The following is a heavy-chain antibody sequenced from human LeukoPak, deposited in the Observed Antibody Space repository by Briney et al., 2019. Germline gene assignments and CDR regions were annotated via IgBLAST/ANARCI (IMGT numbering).Heavy chain of an antibody. CDR1: GFTFSSYE. D-gene: IGHD3-10*01. CDR3: ARGIRITIGVGWFDH. V-gene: IGHV3-48*03. CDR2: ISSSGGTM. Sequence: PGGSLRLSCAAPGFTFSSYEMNWVRQAPGKGLEWVSYISSSGGTMYYADSVKGRFTISRDNAKNSLYLQMNSLRAEDTAVYYCARGIRITIGVGWFDHWGQGTLVTVSS. J-gene: IGHJ5*02.